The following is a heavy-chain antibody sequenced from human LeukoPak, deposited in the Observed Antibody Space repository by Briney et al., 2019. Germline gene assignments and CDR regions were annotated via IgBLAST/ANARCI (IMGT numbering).Heavy chain of an antibody. Sequence: GGSLRLSCAASGITLSSYSMNWVRQAPGKGLEWVLSITSSSTYIYYADSVKGRFTMSRDNAKNSLYLQMNSLRAEDTAVYYCARGSYYYGSGSYYNALTPNFDYWGQGTLVTVSS. D-gene: IGHD3-10*01. CDR3: ARGSYYYGSGSYYNALTPNFDY. V-gene: IGHV3-21*01. CDR2: ITSSSTYI. CDR1: GITLSSYS. J-gene: IGHJ4*02.